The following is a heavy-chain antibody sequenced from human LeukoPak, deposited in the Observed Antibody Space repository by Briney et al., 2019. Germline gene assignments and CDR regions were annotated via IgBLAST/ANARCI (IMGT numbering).Heavy chain of an antibody. CDR2: INHSGST. D-gene: IGHD6-19*01. CDR1: GGSFSGYY. V-gene: IGHV4-34*01. Sequence: SETLSLTCAVYGGSFSGYYWCWIRQPPGKGLEWIGEINHSGSTNYNPSLKSRVTISVGTSKNQFSLKLSSVTAADTAVYYCARGWAVAVDYWGQGTLVTVSS. J-gene: IGHJ4*02. CDR3: ARGWAVAVDY.